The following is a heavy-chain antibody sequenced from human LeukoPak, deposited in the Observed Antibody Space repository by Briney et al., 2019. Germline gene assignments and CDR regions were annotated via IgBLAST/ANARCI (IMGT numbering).Heavy chain of an antibody. CDR3: ATYHVGAGGRGH. D-gene: IGHD2-8*02. V-gene: IGHV4-61*03. Sequence: PSETLSLTCTVSGASVSSNSYHWSWIRQAPGKGLEWIGHSGNSDYKPSLKSRVTISADTSNNHFSLNLVSVTAADTAVYYCATYHVGAGGRGHWGPGTLVTVSS. CDR2: HSGNS. J-gene: IGHJ4*02. CDR1: GASVSSNSYH.